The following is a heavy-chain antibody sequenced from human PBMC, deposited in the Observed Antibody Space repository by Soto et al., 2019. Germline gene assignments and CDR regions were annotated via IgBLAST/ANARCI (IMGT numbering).Heavy chain of an antibody. CDR2: ISGDGRTT. V-gene: IGHV3-74*01. D-gene: IGHD2-21*01. J-gene: IGHJ1*01. CDR3: AGGVYSGEGIYYPAEH. CDR1: GVTFNNYW. Sequence: EVQLVESGGGLVQPGGSLRLSCTASGVTFNNYWLHWVRQAPGKGLVWVSRISGDGRTTTYEDSVKGRFTVSRDNARNTMYLQMTRLRAEDTAVYQCAGGVYSGEGIYYPAEHCGQGNLVPVCS.